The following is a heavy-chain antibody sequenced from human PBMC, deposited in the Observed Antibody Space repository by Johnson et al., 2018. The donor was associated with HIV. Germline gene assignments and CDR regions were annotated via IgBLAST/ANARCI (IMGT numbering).Heavy chain of an antibody. CDR2: INWNGSSK. CDR3: GRDTDHSPSPRSGDQEPGGVDI. CDR1: GFTFGSYA. V-gene: IGHV3-NL1*01. D-gene: IGHD2-21*01. Sequence: QVQLVESGGVVVQPGGSLRLSCAASGFTFGSYAMHWVRQAPGKGLEWVAGINWNGSSKGYADSVKGRFPISSTNSKNTLYLQMNRLRVENTAVLYWGRDTDHSPSPRSGDQEPGGVDIWGQGTMVTVSS. J-gene: IGHJ3*02.